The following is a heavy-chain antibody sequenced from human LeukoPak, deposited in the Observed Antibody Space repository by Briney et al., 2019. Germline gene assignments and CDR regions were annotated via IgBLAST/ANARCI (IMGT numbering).Heavy chain of an antibody. CDR2: IIPIFGTA. Sequence: ASVKVSCKASGGTFSSYAISWVQQAPGQGLEWMGGIIPIFGTANYAQKFQGRVTITADESTSTAYMELSSLRSEDTAVYYCARDTRARYFDWLLSGGDAFDIWGQGTMVTVSS. V-gene: IGHV1-69*01. D-gene: IGHD3-9*01. CDR3: ARDTRARYFDWLLSGGDAFDI. J-gene: IGHJ3*02. CDR1: GGTFSSYA.